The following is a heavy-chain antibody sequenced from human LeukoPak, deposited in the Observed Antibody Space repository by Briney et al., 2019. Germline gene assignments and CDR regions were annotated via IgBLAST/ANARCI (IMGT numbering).Heavy chain of an antibody. CDR3: ARDSPSRDSPDYMDV. Sequence: GGSLRLSCAASGFTVSSYPMHWVRQAPGKGLEWVAIISYDGSNKYYADSVKGRFTISRDNSKNTLYLQMNSPRAEDTAVYYCARDSPSRDSPDYMDVWGKGTTVTVSS. J-gene: IGHJ6*03. CDR2: ISYDGSNK. V-gene: IGHV3-30*01. CDR1: GFTVSSYP. D-gene: IGHD3/OR15-3a*01.